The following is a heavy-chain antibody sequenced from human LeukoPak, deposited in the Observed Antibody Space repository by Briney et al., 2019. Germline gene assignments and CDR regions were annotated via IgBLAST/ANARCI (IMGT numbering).Heavy chain of an antibody. CDR3: ARVVGLTGYSSSWYSGYYYYMDV. J-gene: IGHJ6*03. Sequence: SVKVSCKASGGTFSSYAISWVRQAPGQGLEWMGGIIPIFGTTNYAQKFQDRVTITADKSTSTAYMELSSLRSVDTAVYYCARVVGLTGYSSSWYSGYYYYMDVWGKGTTVTVSS. V-gene: IGHV1-69*06. D-gene: IGHD6-13*01. CDR2: IIPIFGTT. CDR1: GGTFSSYA.